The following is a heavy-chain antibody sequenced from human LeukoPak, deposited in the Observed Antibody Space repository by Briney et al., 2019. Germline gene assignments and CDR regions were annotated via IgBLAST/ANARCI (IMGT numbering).Heavy chain of an antibody. J-gene: IGHJ6*03. CDR2: ISYDGSTK. CDR1: GFTFSSYA. CDR3: AKDSVKVATVRRVPHYMDV. D-gene: IGHD5-12*01. V-gene: IGHV3-30*04. Sequence: GGSLRLSCAASGFTFSSYAIHWVRQAPGKGLEWGALISYDGSTKYSTDSVKGRFTISRDNSKNTLYLQMNSLRAEDTAVYYCAKDSVKVATVRRVPHYMDVWGKGTTVTISS.